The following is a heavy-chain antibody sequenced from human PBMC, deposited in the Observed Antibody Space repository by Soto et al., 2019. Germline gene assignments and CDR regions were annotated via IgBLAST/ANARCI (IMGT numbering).Heavy chain of an antibody. V-gene: IGHV1-8*01. J-gene: IGHJ4*02. D-gene: IGHD2-21*02. CDR2: MNPNSGNT. CDR1: GYTFTRYD. Sequence: QVQLVQSGAEVKKPGASVKVSCKASGYTFTRYDINWVRQATGQGLEWMGWMNPNSGNTGYAQKFQGRVTMTRNTSISTAYRELSSLRSEDTAVYYCARGVWGSPSKIVVTPVDYRGQGTLVTVSS. CDR3: ARGVWGSPSKIVVTPVDY.